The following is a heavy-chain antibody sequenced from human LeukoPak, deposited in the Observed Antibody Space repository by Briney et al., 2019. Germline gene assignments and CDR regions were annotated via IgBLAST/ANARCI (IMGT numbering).Heavy chain of an antibody. V-gene: IGHV3-23*01. CDR2: ISGSGDST. CDR3: ATSPYRGGTSWTEFDY. D-gene: IGHD6-13*01. Sequence: GGSLRLSCAASGFTFSSYAMSWVRQAPGKGLEWVSAISGSGDSTYYADSVKGRFTISRDSSKNTVYLQMNSLRDEDTAVYYCATSPYRGGTSWTEFDYWGQGTLVTVSS. J-gene: IGHJ4*02. CDR1: GFTFSSYA.